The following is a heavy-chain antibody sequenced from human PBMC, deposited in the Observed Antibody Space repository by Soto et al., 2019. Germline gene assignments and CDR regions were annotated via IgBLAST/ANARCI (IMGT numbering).Heavy chain of an antibody. V-gene: IGHV3-74*01. CDR1: GFTFRNYA. D-gene: IGHD2-21*02. CDR3: ARGDRGAFDL. J-gene: IGHJ3*01. Sequence: GGSLRLSCAASGFTFRNYAMSWVRQAPEQGLVWVSRIHSDGSSTTYADSVKGRFTISRDNAKNTLYLQMNSLRAEDTAVYYCARGDRGAFDLWGQGTMVTVSS. CDR2: IHSDGSST.